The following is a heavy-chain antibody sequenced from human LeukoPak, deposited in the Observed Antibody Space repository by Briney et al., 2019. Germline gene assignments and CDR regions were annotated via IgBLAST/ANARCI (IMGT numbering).Heavy chain of an antibody. D-gene: IGHD6-19*01. V-gene: IGHV1-24*01. Sequence: GASVKVSCEVSGYTLTELSMHWVRQAPGKGLEWMGGFDPEDGETIYAQKFQGRVTMTEDTSTDTAYMELSSLRSEDTAVYYCATDKVLRGGTAVAGTSVYWGQGTLVTVSS. J-gene: IGHJ4*02. CDR3: ATDKVLRGGTAVAGTSVY. CDR2: FDPEDGET. CDR1: GYTLTELS.